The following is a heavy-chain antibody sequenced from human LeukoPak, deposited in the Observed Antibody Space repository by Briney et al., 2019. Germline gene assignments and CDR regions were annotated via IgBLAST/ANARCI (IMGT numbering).Heavy chain of an antibody. Sequence: GGSLGLSCVASGFTFGKYWMSWVRQAPGKGLEWVANIKLDGSEKNYVDSEKGRFTISRDNTKNPLYLQMNSLRAEDTAVFYCARDQYDTWSRRGNFDSWGQGTLVIVSS. V-gene: IGHV3-7*03. D-gene: IGHD3-3*01. CDR2: IKLDGSEK. J-gene: IGHJ4*02. CDR3: ARDQYDTWSRRGNFDS. CDR1: GFTFGKYW.